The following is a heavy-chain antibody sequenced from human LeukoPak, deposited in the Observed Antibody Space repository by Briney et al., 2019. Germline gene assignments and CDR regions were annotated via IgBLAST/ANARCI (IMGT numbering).Heavy chain of an antibody. D-gene: IGHD3-10*01. CDR1: GFIFNNYA. J-gene: IGHJ4*02. CDR2: ISGTGVTT. V-gene: IGHV3-23*01. Sequence: GGSLRLSCAASGFIFNNYAMSWVRQAPGKGLEWDSSISGTGVTTYYADSVKGRFAISRDNSKNTLYLQMTSLRAEDTAVYYCAKDQRFGDLDDYRGQGTLVTVSS. CDR3: AKDQRFGDLDDY.